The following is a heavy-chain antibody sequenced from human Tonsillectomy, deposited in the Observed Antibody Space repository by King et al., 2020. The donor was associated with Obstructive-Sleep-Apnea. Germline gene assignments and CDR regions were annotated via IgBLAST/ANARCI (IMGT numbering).Heavy chain of an antibody. V-gene: IGHV4-31*03. J-gene: IGHJ4*02. CDR2: ISHSGGT. D-gene: IGHD3-10*01. Sequence: PLQESGPGLVKPSQTLSLTCSVSGGSISSGIYYWSWIRQHPGKGLEWIGYISHSGGTYSNPSLQSRVTISIDTSKNQFSLKLRSVTAADTAVYYCARDDGSGNEGLDNWGQGTLVTVSS. CDR1: GGSISSGIYY. CDR3: ARDDGSGNEGLDN.